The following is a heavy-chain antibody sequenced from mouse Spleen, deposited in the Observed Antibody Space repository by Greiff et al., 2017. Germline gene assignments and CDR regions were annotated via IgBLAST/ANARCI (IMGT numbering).Heavy chain of an antibody. CDR3: AKSAYYGNYAWFAY. J-gene: IGHJ3*01. D-gene: IGHD2-10*01. CDR1: GFSLTSYG. CDR2: IWRGGST. Sequence: VQLVESGPGLVQPSQSLSITCTVSGFSLTSYGVHWVRQSPGKGLEWLGVIWRGGSTDYNAAFMSRLSITKDNSKSQVFFKMNSLQADDTAIYYCAKSAYYGNYAWFAYWGQGTLVTVSA. V-gene: IGHV2-5*01.